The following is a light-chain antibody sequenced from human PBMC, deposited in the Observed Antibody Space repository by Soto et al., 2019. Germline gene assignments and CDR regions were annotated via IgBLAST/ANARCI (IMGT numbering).Light chain of an antibody. Sequence: DIQMTQSPSTLSGSVGDRVTITCRASQTISSWLAWYQQKPGKAPKLLIYKASTLKSGVPSRFSGSGSGTEFTLTISSLQPDDFATYSCQQYNSYSTFGQGTKVDI. CDR1: QTISSW. V-gene: IGKV1-5*03. CDR2: KAS. J-gene: IGKJ1*01. CDR3: QQYNSYST.